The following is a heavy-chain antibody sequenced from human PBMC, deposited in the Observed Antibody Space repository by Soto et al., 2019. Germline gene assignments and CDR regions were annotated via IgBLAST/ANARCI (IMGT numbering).Heavy chain of an antibody. V-gene: IGHV3-23*01. J-gene: IGHJ4*02. D-gene: IGHD3-22*01. CDR2: ISGSGGST. Sequence: GGSLRLSSAASGFTFSSYAMSWVRQAPGKGLEWVSAISGSGGSTYYADSVKGRFTISRDNSKNTLYLQMNSLRAEDTAVYYCAKSVGYDSSGWNYFDYWGQGTLVTVSS. CDR1: GFTFSSYA. CDR3: AKSVGYDSSGWNYFDY.